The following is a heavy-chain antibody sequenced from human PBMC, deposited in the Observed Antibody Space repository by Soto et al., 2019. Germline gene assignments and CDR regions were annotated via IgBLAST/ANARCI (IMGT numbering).Heavy chain of an antibody. V-gene: IGHV3-23*01. Sequence: PGGSLRLSCTASGFTFGDYAMTWVRQAPGKGLEWVSAIRGSGGSTYYADSVKDRFTISRDNSKNTLYLQMNSLRAEDTAVYYCANSQARDGYDAPIFDYWGQGTQVTVSS. D-gene: IGHD5-12*01. CDR2: IRGSGGST. CDR1: GFTFGDYA. CDR3: ANSQARDGYDAPIFDY. J-gene: IGHJ4*02.